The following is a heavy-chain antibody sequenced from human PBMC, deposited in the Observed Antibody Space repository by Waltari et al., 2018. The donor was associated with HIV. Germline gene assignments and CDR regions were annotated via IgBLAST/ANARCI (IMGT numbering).Heavy chain of an antibody. Sequence: QVQLVQSGAVVKKPGASVKVSCKASGYTFPSYYMHWVRQAPGQGLEWMGIINPSGGYTSYAQKFQGRVTMTRDTYTSTVYMELSSLRSDDAAVYYCARVAYSSSWTPPFDYWGQGTLVTVSS. CDR3: ARVAYSSSWTPPFDY. V-gene: IGHV1-46*01. CDR2: INPSGGYT. D-gene: IGHD6-13*01. J-gene: IGHJ4*02. CDR1: GYTFPSYY.